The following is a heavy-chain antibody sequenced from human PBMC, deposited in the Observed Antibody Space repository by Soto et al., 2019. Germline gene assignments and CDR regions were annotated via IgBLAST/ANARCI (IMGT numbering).Heavy chain of an antibody. V-gene: IGHV4-61*01. D-gene: IGHD4-17*01. Sequence: SETLSLTCTVSGGSVSSGSYYWSWIRQPPGKGLEWIGYIYYSGSTNYNPSLKSRVTISVDTSKNQFSLQLNSVTPEDTAVYYCASSWYPLDGDYSLYYYYGMDVWGQGTTVTVSS. J-gene: IGHJ6*02. CDR1: GGSVSSGSYY. CDR2: IYYSGST. CDR3: ASSWYPLDGDYSLYYYYGMDV.